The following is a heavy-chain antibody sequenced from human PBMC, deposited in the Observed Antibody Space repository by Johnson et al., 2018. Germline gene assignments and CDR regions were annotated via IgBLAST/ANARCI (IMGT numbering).Heavy chain of an antibody. Sequence: QVQLVQSGAEVKKPGASVRVSCKASGYTFTSYYIHWVRQAPGQGLQWMGIINPDGGGTTYAQKFQGRVTLTRDTSTSTVYMELRSLTSEDTAIYYCARNWDIVTTIAVNWLGPWGQGTLVTVSS. D-gene: IGHD5-12*01. CDR1: GYTFTSYY. J-gene: IGHJ5*02. CDR2: INPDGGGT. CDR3: ARNWDIVTTIAVNWLGP. V-gene: IGHV1-46*01.